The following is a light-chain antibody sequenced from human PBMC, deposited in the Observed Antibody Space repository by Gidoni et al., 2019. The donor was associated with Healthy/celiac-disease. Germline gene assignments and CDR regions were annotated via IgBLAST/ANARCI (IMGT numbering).Light chain of an antibody. J-gene: IGKJ4*01. Sequence: DSQMTQSPSPLSASVGDRVTITCQASQVISNYLNWYQQKPGQAPKLLIYDASNLETGVPSRFSGSGSGTDFTFTISSLQPEDIAAYYCQQYGNLPLTFGGGTKVEIK. V-gene: IGKV1-33*01. CDR2: DAS. CDR1: QVISNY. CDR3: QQYGNLPLT.